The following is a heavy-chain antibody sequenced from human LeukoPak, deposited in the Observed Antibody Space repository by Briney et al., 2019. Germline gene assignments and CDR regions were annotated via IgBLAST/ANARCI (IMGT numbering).Heavy chain of an antibody. J-gene: IGHJ4*02. D-gene: IGHD5-24*01. CDR3: ARFPSGLQAFDY. CDR1: GFTFSSYS. CDR2: ITSSSSYI. V-gene: IGHV3-21*01. Sequence: GGSLRLSCAASGFTFSSYSMNWVRQAPGKGLEWVSLITSSSSYIYYADSVKGRFTISRDNAKNSLYLQMNSLRDEDTAVYYCARFPSGLQAFDYRGQGTLVTVSS.